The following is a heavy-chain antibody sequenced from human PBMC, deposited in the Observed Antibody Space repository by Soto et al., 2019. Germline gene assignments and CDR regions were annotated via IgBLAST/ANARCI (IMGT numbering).Heavy chain of an antibody. D-gene: IGHD3-22*01. J-gene: IGHJ4*02. CDR2: SSRSGRT. Sequence: TMSLTCAVAAGSLSSGGYSRRWLRQQPGEGLEWNGASSRSGRTYYRTCLTSRVTISVYRHKNKFSLKLRAVTAAATAVYYCARVPPYFYDSSGQSMGYYFDYLGQGTLVAFSS. CDR1: AGSLSSGGYS. V-gene: IGHV4-30-2*01. CDR3: ARVPPYFYDSSGQSMGYYFDY.